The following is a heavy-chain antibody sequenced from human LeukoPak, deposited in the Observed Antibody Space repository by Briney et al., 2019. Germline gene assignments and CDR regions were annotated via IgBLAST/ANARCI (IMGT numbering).Heavy chain of an antibody. J-gene: IGHJ4*02. CDR3: ATDLLYGDYATNFDY. CDR2: FDPEDGET. Sequence: ASVKVSCKVSGYTLTELSMHWVRQAPGKGLEWMGGFDPEDGETIYAQKFQGRVTMTEDTSTDTAYMELGSLRSEDTAVYYCATDLLYGDYATNFDYWGQGTLVTVSS. D-gene: IGHD4-17*01. V-gene: IGHV1-24*01. CDR1: GYTLTELS.